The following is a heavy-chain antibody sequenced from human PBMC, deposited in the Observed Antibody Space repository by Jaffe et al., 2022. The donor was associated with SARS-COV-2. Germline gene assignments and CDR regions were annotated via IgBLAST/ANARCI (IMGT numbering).Heavy chain of an antibody. CDR2: IYYSGST. CDR3: ARDSPPTVTNYYYGMDV. J-gene: IGHJ6*02. V-gene: IGHV4-31*03. Sequence: QVQLQESGPGLVKPSQTLSLTCTVSGGSISSGGYYWSWIRQHPGKGLEWIGYIYYSGSTYYNPSLKSRVTISVDTSKNQFSLKLSSVTAADTAVYYCARDSPPTVTNYYYGMDVWGQGTTVTVSS. D-gene: IGHD4-4*01. CDR1: GGSISSGGYY.